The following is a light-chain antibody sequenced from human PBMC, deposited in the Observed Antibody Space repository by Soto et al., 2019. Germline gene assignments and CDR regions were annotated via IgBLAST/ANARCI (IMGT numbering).Light chain of an antibody. V-gene: IGKV3-15*01. Sequence: EIVMTQSPATLSVSPGERATLSCRASQSVSSNLAWYQQKPGQAPRLLMYGASTRATGIPARFSGSGSGTEFTLTISSLQSEDFVVYYCQQYSNWPLLSFGGGTKVDIK. CDR3: QQYSNWPLLS. CDR2: GAS. CDR1: QSVSSN. J-gene: IGKJ4*01.